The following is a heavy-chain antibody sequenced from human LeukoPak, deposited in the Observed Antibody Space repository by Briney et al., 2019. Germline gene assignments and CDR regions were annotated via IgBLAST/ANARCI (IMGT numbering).Heavy chain of an antibody. Sequence: GGSLRLSCSASGFSFNNYAMSWIRQAPGKGLTWVSLVSPAYGRTYYADSVKGRFTISRDNSNDMLSLDMSSLRADDTAVYYWAKGKQYLEWLPDSWGQGTLVTVSS. CDR2: VSPAYGRT. CDR3: AKGKQYLEWLPDS. J-gene: IGHJ4*02. V-gene: IGHV3-23*01. CDR1: GFSFNNYA. D-gene: IGHD3-3*01.